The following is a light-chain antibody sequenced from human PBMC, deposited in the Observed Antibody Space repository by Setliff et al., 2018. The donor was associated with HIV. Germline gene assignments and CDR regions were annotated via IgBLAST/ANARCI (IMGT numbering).Light chain of an antibody. CDR2: EVS. Sequence: QSVLTQPPSASGSPGQSVTISCTGTSSDVGGYKYVSWYQQHPGKAPKLMIYEVSKRPSGVPDRFSGSKSGNMASLTVSGLQAEDEADYYCSSYAGSLYVFGTGTKVTV. CDR1: SSDVGGYKY. CDR3: SSYAGSLYV. J-gene: IGLJ1*01. V-gene: IGLV2-8*01.